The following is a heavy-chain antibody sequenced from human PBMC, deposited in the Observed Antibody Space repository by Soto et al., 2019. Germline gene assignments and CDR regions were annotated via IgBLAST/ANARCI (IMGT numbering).Heavy chain of an antibody. CDR1: GGSISNTPYY. D-gene: IGHD5-12*01. CDR2: IHYNGNT. CDR3: AREGNLGRWLQPLDF. Sequence: SETLSLTCTVSGGSISNTPYYWGWIRQPPGKGLEWIGNIHYNGNTNYNPSLKSRVTMSVDTSKNQFSLKLFSVTAADTAKYFCAREGNLGRWLQPLDFWGQGTLVTVSS. J-gene: IGHJ4*02. V-gene: IGHV4-39*07.